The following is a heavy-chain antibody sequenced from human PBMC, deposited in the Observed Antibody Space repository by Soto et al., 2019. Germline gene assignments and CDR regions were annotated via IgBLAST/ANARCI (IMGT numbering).Heavy chain of an antibody. CDR3: AKGMVVYCVWGSYRSPSIDY. J-gene: IGHJ4*02. D-gene: IGHD3-16*02. CDR2: ISGGGGST. V-gene: IGHV3-23*01. Sequence: EVQLLESGGGLVQPGGSLRLSCAASGFTFSSYAMSWVRQAPGKGLEWVSAISGGGGSTYYADSVKGRFTISRDNSKNTLYLQMNSLRAEYTAVYYCAKGMVVYCVWGSYRSPSIDYWGQGTMVPVCS. CDR1: GFTFSSYA.